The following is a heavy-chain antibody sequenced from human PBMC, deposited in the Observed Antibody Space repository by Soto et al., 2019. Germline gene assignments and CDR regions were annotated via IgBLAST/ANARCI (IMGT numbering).Heavy chain of an antibody. Sequence: ASVKVSCKAFGYTFTSYDINWVRQATGQGLEWMGWMNPNSGNTGYAQKFQGRVTMTRNTSISTAYMELSSLRSEDTAVYYCARGRDYYDSSGYYGNWFDPWGQGTLVTVSS. J-gene: IGHJ5*02. V-gene: IGHV1-8*01. D-gene: IGHD3-22*01. CDR3: ARGRDYYDSSGYYGNWFDP. CDR2: MNPNSGNT. CDR1: GYTFTSYD.